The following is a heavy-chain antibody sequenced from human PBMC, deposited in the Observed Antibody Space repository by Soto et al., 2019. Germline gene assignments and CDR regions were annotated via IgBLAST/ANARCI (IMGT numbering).Heavy chain of an antibody. CDR2: RQESGNT. Sequence: QVQLQESGPGLVKPSGTLSLTCAVSGVSISSHDWWTWVRQPPGKGLEWIGERQESGNTNYNSSLESRVTISLDKSKNQFSLKLTSVTVADTAVYYCATRDSGRFYWGQGTLVTVSS. V-gene: IGHV4-4*02. CDR3: ATRDSGRFY. D-gene: IGHD5-12*01. J-gene: IGHJ4*02. CDR1: GVSISSHDW.